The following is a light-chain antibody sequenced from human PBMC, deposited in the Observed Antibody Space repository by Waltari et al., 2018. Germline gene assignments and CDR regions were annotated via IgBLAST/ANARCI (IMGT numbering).Light chain of an antibody. Sequence: DIVMTQSPDSLAVSLGERASINCHSSQSVLYRSNNKNYLAWYQQKPGQPPKLLIYWASTRESGVPDRFSGSGSGTDFTLTISSLQAEDVAVYYCQQYYSTLRTFGQGTKVEIK. CDR2: WAS. J-gene: IGKJ1*01. CDR1: QSVLYRSNNKNY. V-gene: IGKV4-1*01. CDR3: QQYYSTLRT.